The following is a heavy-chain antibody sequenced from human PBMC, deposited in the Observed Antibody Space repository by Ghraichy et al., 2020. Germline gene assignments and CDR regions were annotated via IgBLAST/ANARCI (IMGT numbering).Heavy chain of an antibody. J-gene: IGHJ6*02. CDR3: ARETPSESRYGMDV. V-gene: IGHV3-48*02. CDR2: ISSSSSTI. CDR1: GFTFSRYS. Sequence: GGSLRLSCAASGFTFSRYSMNWVRQAPGKGLEWVSYISSSSSTIYYADSVKGRFTISRDNAKNSLYLQRNSLRDEDTAVYYCARETPSESRYGMDVWGQGTTVTVSS.